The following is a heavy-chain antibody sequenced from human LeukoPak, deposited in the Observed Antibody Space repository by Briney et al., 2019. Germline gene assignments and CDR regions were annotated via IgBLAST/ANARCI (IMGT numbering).Heavy chain of an antibody. CDR2: ISYDGSNR. J-gene: IGHJ4*02. Sequence: GGSLRLSCAASGFTFSTYDMHWVRQAPGKGLEWVAVISYDGSNRHYADSVNGRFTISRNNSKNTLNLQMNSLRAEDTAVYYCASSPSGYGPYYFDHWGQGTLVTVSS. CDR1: GFTFSTYD. V-gene: IGHV3-30*01. D-gene: IGHD5-12*01. CDR3: ASSPSGYGPYYFDH.